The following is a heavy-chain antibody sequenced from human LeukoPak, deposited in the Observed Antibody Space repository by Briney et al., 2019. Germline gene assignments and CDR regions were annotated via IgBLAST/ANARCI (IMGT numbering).Heavy chain of an antibody. CDR2: ISAYNGNT. CDR3: ARGVGYGANEPNFDY. V-gene: IGHV1-18*01. J-gene: IGHJ4*02. D-gene: IGHD4-17*01. CDR1: GYTFTSYG. Sequence: ASVKVSCKASGYTFTSYGISWVRQAPGQGLEWMGWISAYNGNTNYAQKLQGRVTMTTDTSTSTAYMELRSLGSDDTAVYYCARGVGYGANEPNFDYWGQGTLVTVSS.